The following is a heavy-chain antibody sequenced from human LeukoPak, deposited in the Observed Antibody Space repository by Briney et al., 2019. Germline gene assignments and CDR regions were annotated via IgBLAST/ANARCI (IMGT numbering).Heavy chain of an antibody. CDR2: IYSSGST. V-gene: IGHV4-39*07. Sequence: SETLSLTCTVSGGSISSSSYYWGWIRQPPGKGLEWIGIIYSSGSTYYNPSLKSRVTLSVDTSKNQFSLKLSSVTAADTAVYYCARVDYYDSSGYRNWFDPWGQGTPVTVSS. CDR1: GGSISSSSYY. J-gene: IGHJ5*02. CDR3: ARVDYYDSSGYRNWFDP. D-gene: IGHD3-22*01.